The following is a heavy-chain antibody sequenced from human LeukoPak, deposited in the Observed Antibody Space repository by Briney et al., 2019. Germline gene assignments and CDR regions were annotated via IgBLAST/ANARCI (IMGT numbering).Heavy chain of an antibody. CDR2: IIPILGIA. J-gene: IGHJ6*02. CDR3: ARDLGIQLWLYYGMDV. V-gene: IGHV1-69*04. D-gene: IGHD5-18*01. CDR1: GGTFSSYA. Sequence: SVKVSCKASGGTFSSYAISWVRQAPGQGLEWMGRIIPILGIANYAQKFQGRVTITADKPTSTAYMELSSLRSEDTAVYYCARDLGIQLWLYYGMDVWGQGTTVTVSS.